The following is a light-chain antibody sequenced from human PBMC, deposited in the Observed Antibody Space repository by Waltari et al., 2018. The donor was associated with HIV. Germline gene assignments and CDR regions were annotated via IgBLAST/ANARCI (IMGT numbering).Light chain of an antibody. Sequence: QSVLTQPPSASGAPGQSITISCSGSTSNIGTTTVNWYQQVPGSAPRILFYTDNQRFPGVPDRFSGSKSGTSASLAINGLQSEDEASYFCATWDDSLNGLVFGTGTWVTVL. CDR3: ATWDDSLNGLV. J-gene: IGLJ1*01. CDR1: TSNIGTTT. V-gene: IGLV1-44*01. CDR2: TDN.